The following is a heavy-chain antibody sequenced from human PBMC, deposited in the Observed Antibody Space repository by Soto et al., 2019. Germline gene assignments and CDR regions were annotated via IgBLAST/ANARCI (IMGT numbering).Heavy chain of an antibody. J-gene: IGHJ6*02. Sequence: PSETLSLICSVSGGSISSGPYSWGWIRQPPGKGLEWIGTFHYSGRTYYSPSLESRVTISVDTSKNQFSLKVSSVTAADTAVFYCARLAGYCSGTSCYGYYGMDVWGQGTTVTVSS. D-gene: IGHD2-2*01. CDR3: ARLAGYCSGTSCYGYYGMDV. CDR1: GGSISSGPYS. CDR2: FHYSGRT. V-gene: IGHV4-39*01.